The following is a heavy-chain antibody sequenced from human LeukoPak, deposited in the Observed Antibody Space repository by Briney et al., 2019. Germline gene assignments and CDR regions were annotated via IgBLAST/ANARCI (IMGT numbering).Heavy chain of an antibody. CDR2: IYYSGST. V-gene: IGHV4-59*06. CDR3: ASLQKYYYDSSGYYNWFDP. Sequence: SETLSLTCTVSGGSISSYYWSWIRQHPGKGLEWIGYIYYSGSTYYNPSLKSRVTISVDTSKNQFSLKLSSVTAADTAVYYCASLQKYYYDSSGYYNWFDPWGQGTLVTVSS. CDR1: GGSISSYY. D-gene: IGHD3-22*01. J-gene: IGHJ5*02.